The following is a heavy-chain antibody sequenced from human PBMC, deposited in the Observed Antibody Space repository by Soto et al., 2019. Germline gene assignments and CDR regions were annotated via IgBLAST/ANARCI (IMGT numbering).Heavy chain of an antibody. J-gene: IGHJ4*02. D-gene: IGHD6-19*01. CDR2: IIPIFGTA. V-gene: IGHV1-69*13. CDR3: ARVLVKAVAGTVLGY. Sequence: SVKVSCKASGGTFSNYAISWVRQAPGQGLEWMGGIIPIFGTANYAQKFQGRVTITADESTSTAYMELSSLRSEDTAVYYCARVLVKAVAGTVLGYWGQGTLVTVSS. CDR1: GGTFSNYA.